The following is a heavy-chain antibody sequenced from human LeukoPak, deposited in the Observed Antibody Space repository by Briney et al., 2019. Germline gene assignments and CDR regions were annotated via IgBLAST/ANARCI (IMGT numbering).Heavy chain of an antibody. D-gene: IGHD5-12*01. CDR1: GFTFSSYA. CDR2: ISSNGGST. V-gene: IGHV3-64*01. Sequence: GGSLRLSCAASGFTFSSYAIHWVRQAPGKGLEYVSAISSNGGSTYYANSVKGTFTISRDNSKNTLYLQMGSLRAEDMAVYYCARGLGLRNPLDYWGQGTLDTLSS. CDR3: ARGLGLRNPLDY. J-gene: IGHJ4*02.